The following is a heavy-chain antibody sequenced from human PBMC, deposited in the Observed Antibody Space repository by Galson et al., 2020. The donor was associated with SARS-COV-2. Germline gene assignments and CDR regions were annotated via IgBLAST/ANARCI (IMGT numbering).Heavy chain of an antibody. V-gene: IGHV4-34*01. D-gene: IGHD3-3*01. Sequence: SETLSLTCAVYGGSFSGYYWSWIRQPPGKGLEWIGEINHSGSTNYNPSLKSRVTISVDTSKNQFSLKLSSVTAADTAVYYCARGGWFLEWLSNNYYVDYWGQGTLVTVSS. J-gene: IGHJ4*02. CDR1: GGSFSGYY. CDR3: ARGGWFLEWLSNNYYVDY. CDR2: INHSGST.